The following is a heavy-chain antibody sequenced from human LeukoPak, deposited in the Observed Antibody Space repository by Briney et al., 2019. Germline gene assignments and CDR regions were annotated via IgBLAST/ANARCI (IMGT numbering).Heavy chain of an antibody. CDR1: GGSISSSSYY. J-gene: IGHJ4*02. V-gene: IGHV4-39*07. CDR3: ARVDDSSGYYKVDY. D-gene: IGHD3-22*01. Sequence: SETLSLTCTVSGGSISSSSYYWGWIRQPPGKGLEWIGSIYYSGSTYYNPSLKSRVTISLDTSKNQFSLKLSSVTAADTAVYYCARVDDSSGYYKVDYWGQGTLVTVSS. CDR2: IYYSGST.